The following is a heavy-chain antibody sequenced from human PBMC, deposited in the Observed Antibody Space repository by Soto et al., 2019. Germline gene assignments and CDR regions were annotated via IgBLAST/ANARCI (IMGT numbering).Heavy chain of an antibody. CDR2: ISSSSSYI. Sequence: EVQLVESGGGLVKPGGSLRLSCAASGFTFSSYSMNWVRQAPGKGLEWVSSISSSSSYIYYADSVKGRFTISRDNAKNSLYLQMNSLRAEDTAVYYCATLLESGLDYWGQGTLVTVSS. CDR3: ATLLESGLDY. D-gene: IGHD3-3*01. CDR1: GFTFSSYS. J-gene: IGHJ4*02. V-gene: IGHV3-21*01.